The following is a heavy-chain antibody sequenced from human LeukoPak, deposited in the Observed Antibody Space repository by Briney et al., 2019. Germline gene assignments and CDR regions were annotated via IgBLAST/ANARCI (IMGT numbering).Heavy chain of an antibody. J-gene: IGHJ4*02. D-gene: IGHD6-13*01. V-gene: IGHV4-34*01. CDR1: GGSFSDYY. CDR3: ARGGRLAPGMFEH. CDR2: IKHRGVS. Sequence: SETLSLTCAVYGGSFSDYYWSWIRQTPGKGFEWIGEIKHRGVSNYNPSLKSRATISVDTSKNQFSLELNSATAADTAVYFCARGGRLAPGMFEHWGQGTLVIVSS.